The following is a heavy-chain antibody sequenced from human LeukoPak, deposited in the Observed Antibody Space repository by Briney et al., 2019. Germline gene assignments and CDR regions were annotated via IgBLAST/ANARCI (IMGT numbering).Heavy chain of an antibody. CDR2: ISSSGSTI. V-gene: IGHV3-48*03. D-gene: IGHD1-26*01. CDR3: ARDSIVGAVDY. CDR1: GFTFSSYE. Sequence: GGPLRLSCAASGFTFSSYEMNWVRQAPGKGLEWVSYISSSGSTIYYADSVKGRFTISRDNAKNSLYLQMNSLRAEDTAVYYCARDSIVGAVDYWGQGTLVTVSS. J-gene: IGHJ4*02.